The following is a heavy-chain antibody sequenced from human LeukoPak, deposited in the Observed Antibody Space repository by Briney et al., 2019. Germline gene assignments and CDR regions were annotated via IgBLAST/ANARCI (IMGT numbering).Heavy chain of an antibody. V-gene: IGHV4-61*01. Sequence: SETLSLTCTVSGGSVSSGSYYWSWIRQPPGKGLEWIGYIYYSGSTNYNPSLKSRVTISVDTSKNQFSLKLRSVTAADTAVYYCARGASSSWYSLWKFWGQGTLVTVSS. J-gene: IGHJ4*02. CDR2: IYYSGST. D-gene: IGHD6-13*01. CDR1: GGSVSSGSYY. CDR3: ARGASSSWYSLWKF.